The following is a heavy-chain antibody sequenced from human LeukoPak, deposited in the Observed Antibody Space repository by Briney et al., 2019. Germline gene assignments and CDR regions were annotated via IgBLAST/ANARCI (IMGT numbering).Heavy chain of an antibody. CDR1: GHYW. CDR2: INSDGSWT. CDR3: VSFYEAY. D-gene: IGHD2/OR15-2a*01. Sequence: GGSLRLSCAASGHYWMHWVRQAPGKGLVWVSHINSDGSWTSYADSVKGRFTISKDNAKNTVYLQMNNLRAEDTAVYYCVSFYEAYWGRGTLVTVSS. J-gene: IGHJ4*02. V-gene: IGHV3-74*01.